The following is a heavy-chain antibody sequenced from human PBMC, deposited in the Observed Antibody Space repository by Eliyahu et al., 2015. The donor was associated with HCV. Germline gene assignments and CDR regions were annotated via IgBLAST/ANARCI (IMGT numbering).Heavy chain of an antibody. V-gene: IGHV3-21*01. CDR3: ARGAYYYDSSGYREGYFDY. Sequence: EVQLVDSGGGLVKPGGSLRLCCAASGFTFSTYXMXWVRQAPRKGLEWVSSXSSSDTYIYXADSXKGRFTISRDNAKNSLYLQMNSLRAEDTAVYYCARGAYYYDSSGYREGYFDYWGQGTLVTVSS. CDR2: XSSSDTYI. J-gene: IGHJ4*02. CDR1: GFTFSTYX. D-gene: IGHD3-22*01.